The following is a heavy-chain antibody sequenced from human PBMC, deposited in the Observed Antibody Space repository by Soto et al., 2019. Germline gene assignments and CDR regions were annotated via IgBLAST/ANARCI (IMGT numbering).Heavy chain of an antibody. CDR3: ARTGVSSTFEI. D-gene: IGHD3-3*01. V-gene: IGHV5-51*01. CDR1: VYRVRSYG. CDR2: IYPRDSDT. Sequence: GESLKISWKWAVYRVRSYGISWGRQMPGKGLECMGIIYPRDSDTRYNPSFQGQVTISVEKSITTAYLQWSSVKTSDTAMYYCARTGVSSTFEIWGQGTMVTVSS. J-gene: IGHJ3*02.